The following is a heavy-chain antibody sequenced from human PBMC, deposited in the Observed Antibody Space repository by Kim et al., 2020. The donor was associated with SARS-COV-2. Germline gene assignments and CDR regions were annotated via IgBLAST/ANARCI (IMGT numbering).Heavy chain of an antibody. CDR3: ARSITIFGVVITTYYYYGMDV. CDR2: IWYDGSNK. J-gene: IGHJ6*02. CDR1: GFTFSSYG. Sequence: GGSLRLSCAASGFTFSSYGMHWVRQAPGKGLEWVAVIWYDGSNKYYADSVKGRFTISRDNSKNTLYLQMNSLRAEDTAVYYCARSITIFGVVITTYYYYGMDVWGQGTTVTVSS. D-gene: IGHD3-3*01. V-gene: IGHV3-33*01.